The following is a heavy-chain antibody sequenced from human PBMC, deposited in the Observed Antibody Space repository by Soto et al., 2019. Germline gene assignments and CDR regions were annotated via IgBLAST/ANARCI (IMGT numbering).Heavy chain of an antibody. CDR2: INPDNGNT. Sequence: QVQLVQSGAEVKKPGASVKMSCKASGYTFTRYTMNWVRQAPGQRLEWMGWINPDNGNTKSSQKFQDRVIITRDTSASTAYMDRNSLRSEDTAVFYCARGIATGQLDPWGQGTLVTVSS. V-gene: IGHV1-3*01. D-gene: IGHD2-15*01. CDR3: ARGIATGQLDP. CDR1: GYTFTRYT. J-gene: IGHJ5*02.